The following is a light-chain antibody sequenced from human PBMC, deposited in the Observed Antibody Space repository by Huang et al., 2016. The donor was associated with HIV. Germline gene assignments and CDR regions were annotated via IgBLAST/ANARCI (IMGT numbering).Light chain of an antibody. V-gene: IGKV1-5*03. CDR2: QAS. CDR3: QQYDSYSRWT. CDR1: QRISSW. J-gene: IGKJ1*01. Sequence: DIQMTQSPSTLSASVGERVSITCRASQRISSWLAWYQQKPGKAPKLLIYQASSLQNGVPSRFSGSGSGTEFTLTISSLQPDDFATYYCQQYDSYSRWTFGQGTKVEVK.